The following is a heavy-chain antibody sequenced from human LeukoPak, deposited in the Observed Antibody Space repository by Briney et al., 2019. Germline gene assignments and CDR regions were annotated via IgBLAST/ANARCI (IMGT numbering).Heavy chain of an antibody. CDR3: ARLKFYDSTGYSPGHYMDV. J-gene: IGHJ6*03. CDR1: GGPICSYY. CDR2: LYPGVST. V-gene: IGHV4-4*07. D-gene: IGHD3-22*01. Sequence: SETLSLTCTVSGGPICSYYGSWIRQTAGKGLEWIGRLYPGVSTNYNPSLKSRVTISVDTSKNQFALKLSAVTAADTAVYYCARLKFYDSTGYSPGHYMDVWGKGTPVTVSS.